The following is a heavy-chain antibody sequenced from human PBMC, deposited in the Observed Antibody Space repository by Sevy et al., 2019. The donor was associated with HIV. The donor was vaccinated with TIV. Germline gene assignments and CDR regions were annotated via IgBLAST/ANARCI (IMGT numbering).Heavy chain of an antibody. CDR3: ARGHPHCSGGSCQKYYFDY. V-gene: IGHV3-53*01. CDR1: GFTVSSNY. Sequence: GGSLRLSCAASGFTVSSNYMSWVRQAPGKGLEWVSVIYSGGSTYYADSVKGRFTISRDNSKNTLYLQMNSLRAEDTAVYYWARGHPHCSGGSCQKYYFDYWGQGTLVTVSS. D-gene: IGHD2-15*01. J-gene: IGHJ4*02. CDR2: IYSGGST.